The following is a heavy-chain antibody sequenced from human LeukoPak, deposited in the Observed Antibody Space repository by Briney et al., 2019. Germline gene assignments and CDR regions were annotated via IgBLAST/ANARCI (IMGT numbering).Heavy chain of an antibody. Sequence: PSQTLSLTCTVSSGSISSGDYYWSWIRQPPGKGLEWIGYIYYSGSTYYNPSLKSRVTISVDTSKNQFSLKLSSVTAADTAVYYCARGAGEWELNGFDYWGQGTLVTVSS. D-gene: IGHD1-26*01. V-gene: IGHV4-30-4*01. J-gene: IGHJ4*02. CDR1: SGSISSGDYY. CDR2: IYYSGST. CDR3: ARGAGEWELNGFDY.